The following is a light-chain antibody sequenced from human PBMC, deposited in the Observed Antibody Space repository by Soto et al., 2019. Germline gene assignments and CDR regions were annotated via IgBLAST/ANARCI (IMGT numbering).Light chain of an antibody. CDR1: TSDVGGYNL. CDR3: CSYASSSSYV. J-gene: IGLJ1*01. V-gene: IGLV2-23*01. CDR2: EGT. Sequence: ALTQPASVSGSPGQSITISCSGTTSDVGGYNLVSWYQQHTAKAPKLLIYEGTQRPSGVSSRFSGSKSGNTASLTISGLQAEDEADYYCCSYASSSSYVFGTGTKAPS.